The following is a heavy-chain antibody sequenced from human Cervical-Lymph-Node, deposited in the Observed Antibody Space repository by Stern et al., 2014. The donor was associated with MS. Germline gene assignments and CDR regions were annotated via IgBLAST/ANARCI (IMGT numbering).Heavy chain of an antibody. D-gene: IGHD3-3*01. V-gene: IGHV3-15*01. CDR1: GFTFTKAW. Sequence: EVQLVESGGGLVKPGGSLRLSCAASGFTFTKAWMIWVRQAPVKGLEWVGRIKSENDDGTTDYAAPVRGRFTISRDDSKNTVYLQMDSPKTEDTGVYYCTTGAITNFGVVGDGFDVWGQGTMVTVSS. CDR2: IKSENDDGTT. CDR3: TTGAITNFGVVGDGFDV. J-gene: IGHJ3*01.